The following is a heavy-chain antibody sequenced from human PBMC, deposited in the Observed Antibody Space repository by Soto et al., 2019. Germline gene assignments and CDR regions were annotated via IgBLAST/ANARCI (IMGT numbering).Heavy chain of an antibody. Sequence: QVQLVQSGAEVKKPGASVKVSCKASGYNFITYDINWVRQAPGQGLEWMGWVNAHSGQTEFAQKFQGRLTMTTNTSIPTAYMELSSLRSEHTAMYYCARAEALNFIYGLATWGQGTLVTVAS. CDR3: ARAEALNFIYGLAT. D-gene: IGHD3-3*02. CDR2: VNAHSGQT. J-gene: IGHJ5*02. CDR1: GYNFITYD. V-gene: IGHV1-8*01.